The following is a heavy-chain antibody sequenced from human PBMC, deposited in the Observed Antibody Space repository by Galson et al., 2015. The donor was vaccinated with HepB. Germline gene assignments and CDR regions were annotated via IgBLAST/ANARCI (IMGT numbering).Heavy chain of an antibody. CDR1: KFTFSAYT. Sequence: SLRLSCAASKFTFSAYTMNWVRQAPGKGLEWVLSISRGNSFIYYADSVKGRFTISRDNAKKSLYLQMNSLRAEDTAVYYCARDLIAAGLDYYAMDVWGQGTTVTVSS. J-gene: IGHJ6*02. D-gene: IGHD6-13*01. CDR2: ISRGNSFI. CDR3: ARDLIAAGLDYYAMDV. V-gene: IGHV3-21*01.